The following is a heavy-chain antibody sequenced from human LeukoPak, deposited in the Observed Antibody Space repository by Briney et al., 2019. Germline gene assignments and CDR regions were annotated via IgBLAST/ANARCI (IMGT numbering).Heavy chain of an antibody. CDR3: AKRRYDSSGHFDS. V-gene: IGHV3-23*01. CDR2: ISGSGSYT. CDR1: GVTVSDYS. Sequence: GGSLRLSCAASGVTVSDYSMSWVRQAPGKRLEWVSAISGSGSYTDYADSVKGRFTISKDNSKNTLYMRMSSLRAEGTAVYYCAKRRYDSSGHFDSWGQGTLVTVSS. J-gene: IGHJ4*02. D-gene: IGHD3-22*01.